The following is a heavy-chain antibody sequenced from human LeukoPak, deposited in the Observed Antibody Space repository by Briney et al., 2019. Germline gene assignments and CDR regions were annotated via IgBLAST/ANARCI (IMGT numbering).Heavy chain of an antibody. V-gene: IGHV5-51*01. CDR3: ALSYGSGIGVFDI. CDR1: GYSFTSYT. J-gene: IGHJ3*02. Sequence: GESLKISCKASGYSFTSYTIGWVRQTPGKGLEWMGIIYTVDSDTRYSPSFYGQATVSADKSISNAYLQWSSLKASDTAMECSALSYGSGIGVFDIWGQGPRVTVSS. CDR2: IYTVDSDT. D-gene: IGHD3-10*01.